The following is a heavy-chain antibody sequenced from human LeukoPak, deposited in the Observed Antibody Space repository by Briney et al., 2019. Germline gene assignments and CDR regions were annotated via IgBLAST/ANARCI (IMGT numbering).Heavy chain of an antibody. V-gene: IGHV3-23*01. CDR1: GFTFSSYA. CDR3: AKDLGYCSGGSCGDY. Sequence: GGSLRLSCAASGFTFSSYAMSWVRQAPGKGLEWVSAISGSGGSTYYADSVKGRFTISRDNSRNTLYLQMNSLRAEDTAVYYCAKDLGYCSGGSCGDYWGQGTLVTVSS. D-gene: IGHD2-15*01. CDR2: ISGSGGST. J-gene: IGHJ4*02.